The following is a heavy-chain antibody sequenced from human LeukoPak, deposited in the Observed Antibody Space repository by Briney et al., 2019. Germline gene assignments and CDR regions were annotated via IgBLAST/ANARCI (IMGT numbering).Heavy chain of an antibody. V-gene: IGHV3-23*01. J-gene: IGHJ4*02. D-gene: IGHD2-8*02. Sequence: GGSLRLSCAASGFTFSSFVMGWVRQAPRKGLEWVSSISGSGVYKYYTDSVKGRFTISRDNSKNTLYVQMNSLRAEDTAVYYCAKVSCTGGTCSSFDYWGQGTLATVSS. CDR1: GFTFSSFV. CDR2: ISGSGVYK. CDR3: AKVSCTGGTCSSFDY.